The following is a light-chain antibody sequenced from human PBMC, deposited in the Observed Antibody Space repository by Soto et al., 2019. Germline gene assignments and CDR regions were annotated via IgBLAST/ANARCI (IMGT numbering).Light chain of an antibody. Sequence: EIMLTQSPGTLSLSPGERATLSCRASQSISNNYLGWFQQKPGQAPRLLIYGISSRATGIPDRFSGSGSGTDFTLTISRLEPEDFAVYYCQVYGSSPRTFGQGTKVEIK. V-gene: IGKV3-20*01. CDR2: GIS. CDR1: QSISNNY. J-gene: IGKJ1*01. CDR3: QVYGSSPRT.